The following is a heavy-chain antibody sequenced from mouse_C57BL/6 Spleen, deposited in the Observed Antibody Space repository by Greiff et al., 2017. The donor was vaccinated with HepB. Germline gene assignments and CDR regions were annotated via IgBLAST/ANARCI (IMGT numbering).Heavy chain of an antibody. Sequence: EVQLQQSGPGLVKPSQSLSLTCTVTGYSITSGYGWNWIRQFPGNTLEWMGYISYSGSTNYNPSLKSRISITRDTSKNQFFLQLKSVTTEDTATYYCARTARIKYWGQGTTLTVSS. D-gene: IGHD1-2*01. CDR1: GYSITSGYG. V-gene: IGHV3-2*02. CDR2: ISYSGST. CDR3: ARTARIKY. J-gene: IGHJ2*01.